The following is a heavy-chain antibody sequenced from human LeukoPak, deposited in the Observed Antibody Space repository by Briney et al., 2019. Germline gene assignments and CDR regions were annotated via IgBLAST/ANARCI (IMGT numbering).Heavy chain of an antibody. CDR3: ARGRYDFWSGYYTGNDY. CDR1: GGSFSGYY. V-gene: IGHV4-34*01. J-gene: IGHJ4*02. D-gene: IGHD3-3*01. Sequence: PSETLSLTCAVYGGSFSGYYWSWIRQPPGKGLEWIGEINHSGGTNYNPSLKSRVTISVDTSKNQFSLKLSSVTAADTAVYYCARGRYDFWSGYYTGNDYWGQGTLVTVSS. CDR2: INHSGGT.